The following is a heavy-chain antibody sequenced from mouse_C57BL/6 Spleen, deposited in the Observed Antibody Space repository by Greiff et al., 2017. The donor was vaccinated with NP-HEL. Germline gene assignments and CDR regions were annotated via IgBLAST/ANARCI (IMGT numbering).Heavy chain of an antibody. CDR3: TRSITTVVAGDYYAMDY. V-gene: IGHV1-5*01. J-gene: IGHJ4*01. CDR1: GYTFTSYW. CDR2: IYPGNSDT. Sequence: EVKLVESGTVLARPGASVKMSCKTSGYTFTSYWMHWVKQRPGQGLEWIGAIYPGNSDTSYNQKFKGKAKLTAVTSASTAYMELSSLTNEDSAVYYCTRSITTVVAGDYYAMDYWGQGTSVTVSS. D-gene: IGHD1-1*01.